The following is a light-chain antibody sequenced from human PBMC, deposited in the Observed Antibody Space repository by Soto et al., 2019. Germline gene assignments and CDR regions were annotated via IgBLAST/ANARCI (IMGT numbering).Light chain of an antibody. V-gene: IGLV2-14*03. CDR2: DVS. CDR1: SSDIGGFYH. J-gene: IGLJ1*01. CDR3: SSYTSSSSYV. Sequence: QSFLAQPASVSDSPGQSITIACIGTSSDIGGFYHVSWHQQHPGKAPKLIIYDVSNRPSGVSNRFSGSKTGNTASLIISGLQAEDEADYYCSSYTSSSSYVFGSGTKVTVL.